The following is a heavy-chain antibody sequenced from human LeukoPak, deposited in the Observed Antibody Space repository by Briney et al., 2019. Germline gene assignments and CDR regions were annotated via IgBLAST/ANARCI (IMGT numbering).Heavy chain of an antibody. Sequence: SETLSLTCAIYGGPLSGYSWSWIRQPPEKGLEWIGEINDRGSTTYNPSLQSRPSMSLDTSRNQFSLTRGSVTAADTAVYFWAGSGRYQIYWGQGTLVTVSS. CDR3: AGSGRYQIY. D-gene: IGHD3-10*01. CDR2: INDRGST. CDR1: GGPLSGYS. J-gene: IGHJ4*02. V-gene: IGHV4-34*01.